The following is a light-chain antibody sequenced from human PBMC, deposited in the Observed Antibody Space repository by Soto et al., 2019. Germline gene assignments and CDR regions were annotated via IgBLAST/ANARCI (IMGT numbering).Light chain of an antibody. CDR3: LKDYNYL. CDR1: QSISSW. CDR2: DAS. Sequence: DIQMTQSPSTLSSSVLDRGGITFRASQSISSWLAWYQQKPGKAPKLLIYDASSLESGVPSRFSGSGSGTEFTLTISSLKPDDFATYYCLKDYNYLFGQGTRLENK. V-gene: IGKV1-5*01. J-gene: IGKJ5*01.